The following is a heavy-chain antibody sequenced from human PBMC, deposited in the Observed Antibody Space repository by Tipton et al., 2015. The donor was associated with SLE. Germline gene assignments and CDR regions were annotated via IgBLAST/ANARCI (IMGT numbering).Heavy chain of an antibody. J-gene: IGHJ4*02. CDR3: ARDENYYDSVDDDASV. D-gene: IGHD3-22*01. V-gene: IGHV1-2*02. CDR1: GYTFTGYN. Sequence: QVQLVQSGAEVKKPGASVKVSCKASGYTFTGYNIHWVRQAPGQGLEWMGWINPDSGGANYAQRFQGRVTMTRDTSSSTAYMELSSLRSDDTAVYFCARDENYYDSVDDDASVWGQGTLVTVSS. CDR2: INPDSGGA.